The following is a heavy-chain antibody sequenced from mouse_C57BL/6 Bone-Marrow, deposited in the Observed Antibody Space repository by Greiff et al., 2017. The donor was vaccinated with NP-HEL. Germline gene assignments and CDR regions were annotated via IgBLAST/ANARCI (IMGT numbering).Heavy chain of an antibody. CDR3: VLNWVRGAY. V-gene: IGHV1-82*01. D-gene: IGHD4-1*01. CDR2: IYPGDGDT. CDR1: GYAFSSSW. J-gene: IGHJ3*01. Sequence: QVQLQQSGPELVKPGASVKISCKASGYAFSSSWMNWVKQRPGKGLEWIGRIYPGDGDTNYNGKFKGKATLTADKSSSTAYMQLSSLTSEDSAVYCCVLNWVRGAYWGQGTLVTVSA.